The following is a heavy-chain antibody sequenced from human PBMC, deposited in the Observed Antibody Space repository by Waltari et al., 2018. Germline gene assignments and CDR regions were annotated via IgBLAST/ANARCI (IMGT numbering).Heavy chain of an antibody. Sequence: ELQLLESGGGLVQPGGSLRLSCAASGFTLSTYALSWVRQAPEKGREGVSMSSGSGSSTSYADSGKGRFTISRDNSKNTLYLQMNSLRAEDTAVYYCAKGPWYSPHRFDPWGQGTLVTVSS. D-gene: IGHD2-15*01. J-gene: IGHJ5*02. CDR3: AKGPWYSPHRFDP. V-gene: IGHV3-23*01. CDR1: GFTLSTYA. CDR2: SSGSGSST.